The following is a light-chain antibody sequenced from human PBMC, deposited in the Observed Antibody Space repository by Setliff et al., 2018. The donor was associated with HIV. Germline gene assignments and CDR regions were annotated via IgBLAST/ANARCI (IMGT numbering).Light chain of an antibody. CDR2: DVS. Sequence: QSVLAQPRSVSGSPGQPVTIACTGTSSDVGGYNHVSWDQQYPGKAPKLMIFDVSIRPSGVPDRFSGSKSGNTASLTISGLQAEDEADSSCCSSAGLYSLVFGVGTKVTVL. V-gene: IGLV2-11*01. CDR1: SSDVGGYNH. J-gene: IGLJ2*01. CDR3: CSSAGLYSLV.